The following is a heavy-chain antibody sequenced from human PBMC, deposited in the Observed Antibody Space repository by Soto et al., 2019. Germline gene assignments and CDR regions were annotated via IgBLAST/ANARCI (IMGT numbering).Heavy chain of an antibody. D-gene: IGHD3-22*01. CDR1: GYTFTSYY. V-gene: IGHV1-46*01. CDR3: ARKTASYYYDSSGPLDAFDI. Sequence: ASVKVSCKASGYTFTSYYMHWVRQAPGQGLEWMGIINPSGGSTSYAQKLQGRVTMTRDTSTSTVYMELSSLRSEDTAVYYCARKTASYYYDSSGPLDAFDIWGQGTMVTVSS. J-gene: IGHJ3*02. CDR2: INPSGGST.